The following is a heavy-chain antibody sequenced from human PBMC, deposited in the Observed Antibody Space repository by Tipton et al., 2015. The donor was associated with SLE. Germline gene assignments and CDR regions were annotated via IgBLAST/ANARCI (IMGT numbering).Heavy chain of an antibody. D-gene: IGHD5-18*01. CDR3: ARGVGAMGWFDP. CDR1: GGSISSSSYY. CDR2: IYYSGST. J-gene: IGHJ5*02. Sequence: TLSLTCTVSGGSISSSSYYWGWIRQPPGKGLEWIGSIYYSGSTYYNPSLKSRVTISVDTSKNQFSLKLSSVTAADTAVYYCARGVGAMGWFDPWGQGTLVTVSS. V-gene: IGHV4-39*01.